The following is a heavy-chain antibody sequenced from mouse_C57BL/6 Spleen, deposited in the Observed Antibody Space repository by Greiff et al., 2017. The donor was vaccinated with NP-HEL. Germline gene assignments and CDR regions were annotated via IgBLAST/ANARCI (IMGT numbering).Heavy chain of an antibody. CDR1: GFSLSTSGMG. V-gene: IGHV8-12*01. J-gene: IGHJ4*01. Sequence: QVTLKVCGPGILQSSQTLSLTCSFSGFSLSTSGMGVSWIRQPSGKGLEWLAHIYWDDDKRYNPSLKSRLTISKDTSRNQVFLKITSVDTADTATYYCSRRPLYCNYRAMDYWGQGTSVTVSS. CDR3: SRRPLYCNYRAMDY. CDR2: IYWDDDK. D-gene: IGHD2-1*01.